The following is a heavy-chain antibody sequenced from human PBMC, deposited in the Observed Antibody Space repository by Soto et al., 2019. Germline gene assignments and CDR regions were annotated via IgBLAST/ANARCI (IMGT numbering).Heavy chain of an antibody. J-gene: IGHJ6*02. CDR2: ISYDGSNK. Sequence: QVQLVESGGGVVQPGRSLRLSCAASGFTFSSYGMHWVRQAPGKGLEWVAVISYDGSNKYYADSVKGRFTISRDNSKNTLYLQMNSLRAEDTAVYYCAKDLYSPYYGMDVWGQGTTVTVSS. V-gene: IGHV3-30*18. D-gene: IGHD6-13*01. CDR1: GFTFSSYG. CDR3: AKDLYSPYYGMDV.